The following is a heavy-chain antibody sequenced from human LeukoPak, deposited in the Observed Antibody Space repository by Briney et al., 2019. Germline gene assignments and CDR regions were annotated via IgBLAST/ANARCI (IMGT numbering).Heavy chain of an antibody. D-gene: IGHD5-18*01. CDR1: GYTFTSYA. Sequence: SVKVSCRASGYTFTSYAINWVRQAPGQGLEWMGGIIPIFGSSNYAQKFQGRVTITADESTTTAYMELSSLRSEDTAVYYCARVTHTELSTWFDPWGQGTLVTVSS. CDR2: IIPIFGSS. V-gene: IGHV1-69*13. CDR3: ARVTHTELSTWFDP. J-gene: IGHJ5*02.